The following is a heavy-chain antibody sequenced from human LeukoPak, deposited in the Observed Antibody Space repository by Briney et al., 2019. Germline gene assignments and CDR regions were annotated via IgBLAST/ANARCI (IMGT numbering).Heavy chain of an antibody. V-gene: IGHV1-8*01. Sequence: GGSVKVSCTASGYTFTSYDINWVRQATGQGLEWMGWMYPNNGNTGYAQKFQGRVTMTRHTSVTTAYMELYSLRSDDTAVYSCARSTNCSGGSCSPAQGYWGQGTLGTVSS. CDR1: GYTFTSYD. CDR3: ARSTNCSGGSCSPAQGY. D-gene: IGHD2-15*01. CDR2: MYPNNGNT. J-gene: IGHJ4*02.